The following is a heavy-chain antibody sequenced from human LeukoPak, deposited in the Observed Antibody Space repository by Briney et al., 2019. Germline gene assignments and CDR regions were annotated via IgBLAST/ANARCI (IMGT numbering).Heavy chain of an antibody. Sequence: GGSLRLSCAASGFTFSDYYMNWIRQAPGKGLEWVSYISSSGNTIYYADSVQGRFTISRDNAKGSLYLQMNSLRAEDTAVYYCARAAGVVPPYYYYYGMDVWGQGTTVTVSS. D-gene: IGHD2-15*01. CDR1: GFTFSDYY. J-gene: IGHJ6*02. V-gene: IGHV3-11*04. CDR3: ARAAGVVPPYYYYYGMDV. CDR2: ISSSGNTI.